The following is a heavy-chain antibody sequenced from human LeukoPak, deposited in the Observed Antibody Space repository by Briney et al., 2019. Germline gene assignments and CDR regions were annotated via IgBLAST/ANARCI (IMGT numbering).Heavy chain of an antibody. CDR2: ISGSGGST. CDR1: GFTFSSYA. Sequence: GGSLRLSCAASGFTFSSYAMSWVRQAPGKGLEWVSAISGSGGSTYYADSVKGRFTISRDNSKNTPYLQMNSLRAEDTALYYCARRGGSSPTDYWGQGTLVTVSS. CDR3: ARRGGSSPTDY. V-gene: IGHV3-23*01. J-gene: IGHJ4*02. D-gene: IGHD1-26*01.